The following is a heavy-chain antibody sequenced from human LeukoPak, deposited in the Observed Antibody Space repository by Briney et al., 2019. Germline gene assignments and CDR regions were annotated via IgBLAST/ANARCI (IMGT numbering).Heavy chain of an antibody. CDR2: ISYDGSNK. CDR3: ARDGGSSGSYPY. Sequence: PGGSLRLSCAASGFTFSSYGMHWVRQAPGKGLEWVAVISYDGSNKYYADSVKGRFTISRDKAKNSLYLQMNSLRAEDTALYYCARDGGSSGSYPYWGQGILVTVSS. V-gene: IGHV3-30*03. D-gene: IGHD1-26*01. CDR1: GFTFSSYG. J-gene: IGHJ4*02.